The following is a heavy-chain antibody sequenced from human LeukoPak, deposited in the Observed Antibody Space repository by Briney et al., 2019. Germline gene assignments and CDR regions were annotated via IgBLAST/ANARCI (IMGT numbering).Heavy chain of an antibody. Sequence: GGSLRLSCAASGFTFSSYAMRWVRQAPGKGLEWVAVISYDGSNKYYADSVKGRFTISRDNSKNTLYLQMNSLRAEDTAVYYCAREHYGDYVFAFDIWGQGTMVTVSS. CDR1: GFTFSSYA. D-gene: IGHD4-17*01. J-gene: IGHJ3*02. CDR3: AREHYGDYVFAFDI. CDR2: ISYDGSNK. V-gene: IGHV3-30-3*01.